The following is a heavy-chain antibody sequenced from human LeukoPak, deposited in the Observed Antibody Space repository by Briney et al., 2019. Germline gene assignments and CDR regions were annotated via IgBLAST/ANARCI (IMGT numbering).Heavy chain of an antibody. CDR1: GGDIGNYY. J-gene: IGHJ4*02. V-gene: IGHV4-59*01. Sequence: PSETLSLTCSVSGGDIGNYYWSWIRQSPGRGLEWLGYVYYSGSTSYNPSLTSRVTMSVDTSKNQFSLKLSSVTAADTAIYYCARGSELITYFDSWGQGTLVTVSS. D-gene: IGHD1-7*01. CDR3: ARGSELITYFDS. CDR2: VYYSGST.